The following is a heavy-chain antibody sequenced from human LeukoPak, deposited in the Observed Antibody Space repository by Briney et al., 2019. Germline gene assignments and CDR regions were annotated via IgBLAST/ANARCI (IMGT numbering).Heavy chain of an antibody. Sequence: SETLSLTCAVYGGSFSDYYWNWIRQPPGKGLEWIGEINHSGSTNYNPSLKSRVTISIDTSKNQFSLKLTSVTAADTAMYYCARGLRDNWFDPWSQGTLVIVSS. V-gene: IGHV4-34*01. CDR2: INHSGST. J-gene: IGHJ5*02. CDR1: GGSFSDYY. CDR3: ARGLRDNWFDP.